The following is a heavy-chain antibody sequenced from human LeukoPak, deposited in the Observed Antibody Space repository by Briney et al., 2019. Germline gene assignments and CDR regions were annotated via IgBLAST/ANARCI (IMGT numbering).Heavy chain of an antibody. V-gene: IGHV3-21*06. CDR1: GFTFSSYN. Sequence: GGSLRLSCAASGFTFSSYNMNWVRQAPGKGLEWVSSISSSSSYIYYADSVKGRFTMSRDNAKNSMYLRMNSLRAEDTAVYYCARGDDYVWGSYRYADYWGQGTLVTVSS. D-gene: IGHD3-16*02. CDR2: ISSSSSYI. CDR3: ARGDDYVWGSYRYADY. J-gene: IGHJ4*02.